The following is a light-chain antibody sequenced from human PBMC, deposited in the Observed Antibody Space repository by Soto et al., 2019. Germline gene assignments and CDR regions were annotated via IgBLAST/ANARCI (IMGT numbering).Light chain of an antibody. Sequence: IQMTQSPSSLSASVGDRVTITCRASQSISTYLNWYQQKPGKTPKLLIYAASSLQSGVPSRFSGSGSGADFTLTISSLQPEDVATYYCQQSYSTQYTFGQGTKLEIK. J-gene: IGKJ2*01. CDR3: QQSYSTQYT. CDR2: AAS. CDR1: QSISTY. V-gene: IGKV1-39*01.